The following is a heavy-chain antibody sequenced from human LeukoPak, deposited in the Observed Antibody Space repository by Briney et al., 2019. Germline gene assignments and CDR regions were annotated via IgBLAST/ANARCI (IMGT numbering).Heavy chain of an antibody. Sequence: ASVKVSCKASGYTFTGYYMHWVRQAPGQGLEWMGWINPNSGGTNYAQKFQGRVTMTRDTSISTAYMELSRLRSDDTAVYYCARDPGGYDQNYYYYMDVWGKGTTVTISS. CDR3: ARDPGGYDQNYYYYMDV. J-gene: IGHJ6*03. D-gene: IGHD5-12*01. CDR1: GYTFTGYY. V-gene: IGHV1-2*02. CDR2: INPNSGGT.